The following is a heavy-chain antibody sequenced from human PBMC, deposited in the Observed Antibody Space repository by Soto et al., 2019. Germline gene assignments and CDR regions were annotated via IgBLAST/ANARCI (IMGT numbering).Heavy chain of an antibody. V-gene: IGHV1-3*05. CDR1: GYTFTSYA. D-gene: IGHD2-21*02. Sequence: QVQLVQSGAEEKKPGASVKVSCKASGYTFTSYAMHWVRQAPGQRLEWMGWINAGNGNTKYSQKLQGRVTITRDTTVSTGDRELGSLRSEDTAVYYCASSIVVVTALDYWGQGTLVTVSS. CDR3: ASSIVVVTALDY. J-gene: IGHJ4*02. CDR2: INAGNGNT.